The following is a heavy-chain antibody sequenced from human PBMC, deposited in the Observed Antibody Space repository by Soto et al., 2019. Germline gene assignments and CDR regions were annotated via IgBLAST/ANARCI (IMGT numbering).Heavy chain of an antibody. CDR2: IYYSGST. CDR1: GGSVSSGSYY. D-gene: IGHD6-6*01. V-gene: IGHV4-61*01. Sequence: SDTLSLTCTVSGGSVSSGSYYWSWIRQPPGKGLEWIGYIYYSGSTNYNPSLKSRVTISVDTSKNQFSLKLSSVTAADTAVYYCARDMAARRWFDPWGQGTLVTVSS. J-gene: IGHJ5*02. CDR3: ARDMAARRWFDP.